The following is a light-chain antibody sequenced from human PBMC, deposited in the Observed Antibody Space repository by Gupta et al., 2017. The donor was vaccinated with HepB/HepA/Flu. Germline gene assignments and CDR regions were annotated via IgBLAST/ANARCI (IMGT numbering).Light chain of an antibody. V-gene: IGKV1-5*03. Sequence: DIQMTQSPSTLSPSVGDRVTITCRASQSISSWLAWYQQKPGKAPNLLIYKASRLESGIPSRFSGSGSGTEFTLTISSLQPDDFATYYCQQENSSPWTFGQGTKVEIK. CDR2: KAS. J-gene: IGKJ1*01. CDR1: QSISSW. CDR3: QQENSSPWT.